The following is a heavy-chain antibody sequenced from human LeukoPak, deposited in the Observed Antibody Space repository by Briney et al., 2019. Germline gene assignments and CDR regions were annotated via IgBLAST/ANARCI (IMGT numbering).Heavy chain of an antibody. CDR1: RFTFSDSA. CDR3: SRGATGSAYSASNF. J-gene: IGHJ4*02. CDR2: ISSDGNNK. D-gene: IGHD3-22*01. V-gene: IGHV3-30-3*01. Sequence: GGSLRLSCAASRFTFSDSAMHWVRQAPGKGLEWVAVISSDGNNKFYADSVKGRFTISRDDSKITLYLEMNSLRTEDTAVYYCSRGATGSAYSASNFWGQGTLVTVSS.